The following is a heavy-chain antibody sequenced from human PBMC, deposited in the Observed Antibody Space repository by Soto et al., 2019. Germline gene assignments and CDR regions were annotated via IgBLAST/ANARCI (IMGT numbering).Heavy chain of an antibody. Sequence: QVHLVESGGGVVQPGRSLRLSCAASGFTFSNYGMHWARQTPGKGLEWLAIIWFDGSNKYYADSVKGRFTISRDNSKNTLYLQMNSLRAEDTAVYFCARVADKWHPHHLVYWGQGTLVTVST. CDR1: GFTFSNYG. CDR2: IWFDGSNK. CDR3: ARVADKWHPHHLVY. V-gene: IGHV3-33*01. J-gene: IGHJ4*02. D-gene: IGHD5-12*01.